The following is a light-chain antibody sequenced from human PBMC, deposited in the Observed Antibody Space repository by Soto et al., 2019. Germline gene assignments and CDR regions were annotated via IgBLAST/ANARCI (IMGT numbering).Light chain of an antibody. Sequence: QSVLTQPPSASGPPGQRVTISCSGDHSNIGSDPVNWYQQLPGTAPKLRIYSNDYRPSGVPDRFSGSRSGTSASLAISGLQSEDEGIYYCATWDDSRKGVVFGGGTKLTVL. CDR2: SND. CDR3: ATWDDSRKGVV. J-gene: IGLJ2*01. CDR1: HSNIGSDP. V-gene: IGLV1-44*01.